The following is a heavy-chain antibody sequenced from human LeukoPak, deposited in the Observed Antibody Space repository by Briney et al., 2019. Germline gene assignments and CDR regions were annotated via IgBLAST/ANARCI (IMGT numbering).Heavy chain of an antibody. CDR2: INPKSGGT. J-gene: IGHJ3*02. Sequence: ASVKVSCKASGYTFTGYYMHWVRQAPGQGLEWMGWINPKSGGTNYAQKFQGRVTMTRDTSISTAYMELSRLRSDDTAVYYCARNLWFGESSDAFDMWGQGTMVTVSS. CDR3: ARNLWFGESSDAFDM. CDR1: GYTFTGYY. V-gene: IGHV1-2*02. D-gene: IGHD3-10*01.